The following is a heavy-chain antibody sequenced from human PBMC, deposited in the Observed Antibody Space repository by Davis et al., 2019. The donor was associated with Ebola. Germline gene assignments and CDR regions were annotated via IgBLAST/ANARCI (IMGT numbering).Heavy chain of an antibody. V-gene: IGHV3-30*18. D-gene: IGHD3-10*01. J-gene: IGHJ6*02. CDR1: GFTFSSYG. CDR2: ISYDGSNK. CDR3: AKDHWVRGVIVVHYYYYGMDV. Sequence: GGSLRLSCAASGFTFSSYGMHWVRQAPGKGLEWVAVISYDGSNKYYADSVKGRFTISRDNSKNTLYLQMNSLRAEDTAVYYCAKDHWVRGVIVVHYYYYGMDVWGQGTTVTVS.